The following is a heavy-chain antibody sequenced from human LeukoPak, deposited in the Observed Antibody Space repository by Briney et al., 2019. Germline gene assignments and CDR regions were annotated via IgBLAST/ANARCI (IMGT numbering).Heavy chain of an antibody. J-gene: IGHJ5*02. D-gene: IGHD1-1*01. V-gene: IGHV4-59*01. CDR3: ARDPGTNWFDP. Sequence: SETLSLTCTVSGGSISSYYWSWLRQPPGKGLEWIGYIYYSGSTNYNPSLKSRVTISVDTSKNQFSLKLSSVTAADTAVYYCARDPGTNWFDPWGQGTLVTVSS. CDR2: IYYSGST. CDR1: GGSISSYY.